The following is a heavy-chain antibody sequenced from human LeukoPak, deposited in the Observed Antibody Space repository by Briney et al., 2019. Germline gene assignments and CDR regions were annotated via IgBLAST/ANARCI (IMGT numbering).Heavy chain of an antibody. CDR1: GGSISSGSYY. V-gene: IGHV4-61*02. CDR3: ARERWELPYYSYYMDV. J-gene: IGHJ6*03. Sequence: NPSETLSLTCTVSGGSISSGSYYWSWIRQPAGKGLEWIGRIYTSGSTNYNPSLKSRVTISVDTSKNQFSLKLSSVTAADTAVYYCARERWELPYYSYYMDVWGKGTTVTISS. CDR2: IYTSGST. D-gene: IGHD4-23*01.